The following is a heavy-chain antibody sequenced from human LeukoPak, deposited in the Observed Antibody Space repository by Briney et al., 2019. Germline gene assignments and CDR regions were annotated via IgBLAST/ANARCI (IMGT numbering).Heavy chain of an antibody. J-gene: IGHJ4*02. CDR3: ARDRYGAYS. D-gene: IGHD4-17*01. V-gene: IGHV4-61*01. CDR1: GDSVSNTIYY. Sequence: SETLSLTCTVSGDSVSNTIYYWTWIRRPPGKGLEWIGYVHSSGSTNHNPSLKSRVTISVDTSKNQFSLKLISVTAADTAVYYCARDRYGAYSWGQGTRVTVSS. CDR2: VHSSGST.